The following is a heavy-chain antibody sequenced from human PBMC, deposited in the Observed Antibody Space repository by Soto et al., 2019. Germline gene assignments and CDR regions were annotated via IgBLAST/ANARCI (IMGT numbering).Heavy chain of an antibody. CDR3: ARVLGVGSSWYSREYYYYYYGMDV. D-gene: IGHD6-13*01. CDR1: GYTFTSYY. CDR2: INPSGGST. J-gene: IGHJ6*02. Sequence: ASVKVSCKASGYTFTSYYMHWVRQAPGQGLEWMGIINPSGGSTSYAQKFQGRVTMTRDTPTSTVYMELSSLRSEDTAVYYCARVLGVGSSWYSREYYYYYYGMDVWGQGTTVTVSS. V-gene: IGHV1-46*01.